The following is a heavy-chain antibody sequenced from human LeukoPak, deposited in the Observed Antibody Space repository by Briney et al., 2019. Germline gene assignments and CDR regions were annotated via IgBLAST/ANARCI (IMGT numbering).Heavy chain of an antibody. J-gene: IGHJ5*02. CDR1: GDSVRSASSY. CDR3: ARTLRRQRITFNWFDP. V-gene: IGHV4-61*01. CDR2: IYYSGNT. Sequence: SETLSLTCTVSGDSVRSASSYWSWIRQPPGKGLEWIGYIYYSGNTNYNPSLKSRVTISVDTSKNQFSLKLSSVTAADTAVYYCARTLRRQRITFNWFDPWGQRTLVTVSS. D-gene: IGHD3-10*01.